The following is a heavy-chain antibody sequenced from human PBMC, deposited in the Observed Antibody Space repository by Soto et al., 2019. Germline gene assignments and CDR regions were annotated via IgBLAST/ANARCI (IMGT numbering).Heavy chain of an antibody. Sequence: SDALSRTSNSSGNPVSTGYWSGIRQPPGKGLEWIGFMYFGGSFNYNPSLTSRVTISVVTSKNQFSMKVTSVTAADTAVYYCAKSYYDSTGFAVDPWGPGTLVTVS. CDR1: GNPVSTGY. D-gene: IGHD3-22*01. J-gene: IGHJ5*02. CDR2: MYFGGSF. CDR3: AKSYYDSTGFAVDP. V-gene: IGHV4-59*02.